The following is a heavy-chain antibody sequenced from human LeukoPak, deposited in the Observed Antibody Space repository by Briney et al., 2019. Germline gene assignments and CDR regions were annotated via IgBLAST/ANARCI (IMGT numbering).Heavy chain of an antibody. CDR1: GFTFTSYA. Sequence: GGSLRLSCAASGFTFTSYAMLWVRQAPGQRLEWMGWINAGNGNTKYSQKFQGRVTITRDTSASTAYMELSSLRSEDTAVYYCARSITMIVVVPLYWGQGTLVTVSS. CDR2: INAGNGNT. D-gene: IGHD3-22*01. CDR3: ARSITMIVVVPLY. V-gene: IGHV1-3*01. J-gene: IGHJ4*02.